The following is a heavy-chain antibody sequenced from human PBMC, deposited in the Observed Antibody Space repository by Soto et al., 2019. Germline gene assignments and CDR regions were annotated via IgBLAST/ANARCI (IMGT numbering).Heavy chain of an antibody. D-gene: IGHD6-6*01. Sequence: KTSETLSLTCAVYGGSISGYYWSWIRQPPGKGLEWVGEINHSGSTNYNPSLKSRVTISVDTSKNQLSWKLSSVTAADTAVYYCARGLFLGPRYSSSSGHWFDPWGQGTLVTVSS. J-gene: IGHJ5*02. CDR1: GGSISGYY. V-gene: IGHV4-34*01. CDR3: ARGLFLGPRYSSSSGHWFDP. CDR2: INHSGST.